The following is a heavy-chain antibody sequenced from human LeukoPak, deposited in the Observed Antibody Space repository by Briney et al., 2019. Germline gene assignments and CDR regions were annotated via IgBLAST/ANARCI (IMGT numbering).Heavy chain of an antibody. Sequence: ASVKFSCKASGYSFTSYYIHWVRQAPGQGLEWMGIIDPRGGSTAYAQKFQGRVTMTRDTSTSTVYMELSSLRSEDTAVYYCAREQDYYDSGGHITTFDYWGQGTLVTVSS. J-gene: IGHJ4*02. CDR3: AREQDYYDSGGHITTFDY. V-gene: IGHV1-46*01. CDR1: GYSFTSYY. CDR2: IDPRGGST. D-gene: IGHD3-22*01.